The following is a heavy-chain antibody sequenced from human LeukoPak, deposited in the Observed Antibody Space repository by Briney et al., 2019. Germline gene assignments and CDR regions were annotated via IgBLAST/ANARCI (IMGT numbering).Heavy chain of an antibody. CDR2: MYSGGTT. D-gene: IGHD3-22*01. V-gene: IGHV3-53*01. J-gene: IGHJ4*02. CDR3: ARMLISSGYYIDS. Sequence: GGSLRLSCAASGFTVSSNYMNWVRQAPGKGLEWVSVMYSGGTTYYADSVKGRFTISRDDSKNTLLLQMTSLRADDTAVYYCARMLISSGYYIDSWGQGTLVTVSS. CDR1: GFTVSSNY.